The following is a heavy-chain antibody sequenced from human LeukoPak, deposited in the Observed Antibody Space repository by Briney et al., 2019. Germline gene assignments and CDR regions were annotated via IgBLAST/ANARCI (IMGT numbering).Heavy chain of an antibody. V-gene: IGHV1-18*01. CDR3: ARGTAQPHDY. CDR1: GYTFTNYY. Sequence: ASVKVSCKASGYTFTNYYINWVRQAPGQGLEWMGWISAYNFNTNYAQKLQGRVTMTTDTYTSTAYMELTSLRSDDTAVYYCARGTAQPHDYWGQGTQVTVSS. CDR2: ISAYNFNT. D-gene: IGHD2-2*01. J-gene: IGHJ4*02.